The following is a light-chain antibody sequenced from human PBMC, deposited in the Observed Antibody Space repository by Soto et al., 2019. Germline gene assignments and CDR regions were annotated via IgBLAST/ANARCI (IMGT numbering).Light chain of an antibody. CDR2: GAS. J-gene: IGKJ1*01. CDR1: QSITNN. CDR3: QQYSNWWT. V-gene: IGKV3-15*01. Sequence: EIVLTQSPATLAVSPGERATLSCRASQSITNNLAWYRQRPGQAPRLLIYGASTRATGIPARFSGSGSGTEFTLTISSLQFEDFAVYYCQQYSNWWTFGQGTRVEIK.